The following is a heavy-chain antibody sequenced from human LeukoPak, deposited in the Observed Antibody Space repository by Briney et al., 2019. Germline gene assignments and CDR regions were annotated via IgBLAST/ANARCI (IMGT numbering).Heavy chain of an antibody. D-gene: IGHD3-3*01. J-gene: IGHJ6*02. CDR2: ISGSGGST. V-gene: IGHV3-23*01. Sequence: GGSLRLSCAASGFTFSSYAMSWVRQAPGKGLEWVSAISGSGGSTYYADSVKGRFTISRDNSKNTLYLRMNSLRAEDTAVYYCAKDLPPVGFWSGYINGMDVWGQGTTVTVSS. CDR3: AKDLPPVGFWSGYINGMDV. CDR1: GFTFSSYA.